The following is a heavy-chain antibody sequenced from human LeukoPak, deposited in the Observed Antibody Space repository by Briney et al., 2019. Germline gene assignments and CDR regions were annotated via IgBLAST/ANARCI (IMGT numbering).Heavy chain of an antibody. Sequence: GGSLRLSCAASGFTFDDYAMHWVRQAPGKGLEWVSGISWNSGSIGYADSVKGRLTISRDNAKNSLYLQMNSLRAEDTALYYCAKAGYSSSWFLNWFDPWGQGTLVTVSS. J-gene: IGHJ5*02. CDR1: GFTFDDYA. D-gene: IGHD6-13*01. CDR2: ISWNSGSI. CDR3: AKAGYSSSWFLNWFDP. V-gene: IGHV3-9*01.